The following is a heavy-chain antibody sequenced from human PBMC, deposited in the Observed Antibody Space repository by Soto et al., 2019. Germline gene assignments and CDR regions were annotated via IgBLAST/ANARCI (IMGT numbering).Heavy chain of an antibody. V-gene: IGHV3-21*01. CDR1: GFTFTRYS. J-gene: IGHJ4*01. CDR2: ITISSNKI. Sequence: GGSLRLSCAASGFTFTRYSMNWVRQAPGKGLEWVSSITISSNKIYYADSEKGRFTISRDNAKNSLYLQMNSLRAEDTAVYYCARDYYYDSSGYSPLDYWGHGTLVTVSS. D-gene: IGHD3-22*01. CDR3: ARDYYYDSSGYSPLDY.